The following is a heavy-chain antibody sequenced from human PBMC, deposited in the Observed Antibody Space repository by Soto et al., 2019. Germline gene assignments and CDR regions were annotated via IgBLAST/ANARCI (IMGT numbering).Heavy chain of an antibody. CDR2: ISAYNGNT. D-gene: IGHD5-18*01. CDR3: ARVMRSLLSITALDT. CDR1: GYTFTSYG. J-gene: IGHJ5*02. V-gene: IGHV1-18*01. Sequence: ASVKVSCKASGYTFTSYGISWVRQAPGQGLEWMGWISAYNGNTNYAQKLQGRVTMTTDTSTSTGYMALSSLRSEDTAIYFCARVMRSLLSITALDTWGQGTLVTVSS.